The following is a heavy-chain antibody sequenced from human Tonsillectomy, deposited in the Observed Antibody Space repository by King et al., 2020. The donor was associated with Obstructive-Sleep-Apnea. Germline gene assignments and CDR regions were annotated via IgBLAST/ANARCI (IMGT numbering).Heavy chain of an antibody. J-gene: IGHJ4*02. V-gene: IGHV5-51*01. D-gene: IGHD6-13*01. CDR1: GYSFASYW. CDR3: ARRPAAGTSMVDY. Sequence: QLVQSGAEVKKSGESLKISCKGSGYSFASYWIAWVRQMPGKGLEWMGIIYPYDSDTRYSPSFQGQVTISADKSISTAYLQWSSLKASDTAMYYCARRPAAGTSMVDYWGQGTLVTVSS. CDR2: IYPYDSDT.